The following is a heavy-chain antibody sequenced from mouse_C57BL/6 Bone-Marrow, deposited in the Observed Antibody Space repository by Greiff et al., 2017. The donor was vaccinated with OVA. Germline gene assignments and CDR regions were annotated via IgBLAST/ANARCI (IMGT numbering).Heavy chain of an antibody. J-gene: IGHJ3*01. V-gene: IGHV1-69*01. CDR1: GYTFTSYW. CDR3: ARGGLRIAY. CDR2: IDPSDSYT. D-gene: IGHD3-1*01. Sequence: QVQLQQPGAELVMPGASVKLSCKASGYTFTSYWMHWVKQRPGQGLEWIGEIDPSDSYTNYNQKFKGKSTLTVDKSSSTAYMQLSSLTSEDSAVYYCARGGLRIAYWGQGTLVTVSA.